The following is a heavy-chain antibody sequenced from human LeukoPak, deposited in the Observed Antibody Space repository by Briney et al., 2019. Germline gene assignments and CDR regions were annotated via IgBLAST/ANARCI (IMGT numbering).Heavy chain of an antibody. Sequence: ASVKVSCKVSGYTLTELSMHWVRQAPGKGLEWMGGFDPEDGETIYAQKFQGRVTMTEDTSTDTAYMELGSLRSEDTAVYYCATVFGIVVGGDLWGQGTLVTVSS. CDR2: FDPEDGET. CDR3: ATVFGIVVGGDL. J-gene: IGHJ5*02. V-gene: IGHV1-24*01. CDR1: GYTLTELS. D-gene: IGHD3-10*01.